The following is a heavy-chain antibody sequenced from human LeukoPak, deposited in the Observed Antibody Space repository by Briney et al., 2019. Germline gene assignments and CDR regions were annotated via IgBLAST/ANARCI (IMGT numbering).Heavy chain of an antibody. V-gene: IGHV4-39*01. CDR3: ARPPSTPPYYYGSGSYYNRDWYFDL. J-gene: IGHJ2*01. Sequence: SETLSLTCTVSGGSISSSSYYWGWIRQPPGKGLEWIGSIYYSGSTYYNPSLKSRVTISVDMSKNQFSLKLSSVTAADTAVYYCARPPSTPPYYYGSGSYYNRDWYFDLWGRGTLVTVSS. CDR2: IYYSGST. CDR1: GGSISSSSYY. D-gene: IGHD3-10*01.